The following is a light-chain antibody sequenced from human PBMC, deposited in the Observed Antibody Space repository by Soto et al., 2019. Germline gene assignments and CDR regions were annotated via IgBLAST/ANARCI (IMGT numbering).Light chain of an antibody. CDR2: DAS. CDR1: QGIRNY. J-gene: IGKJ4*01. Sequence: IQLTQSPSSLSASVGDRVTITCRASQGIRNYLAWYQQKPGKAPKLLIYDASTLHSGVPSRFSGSGSGTDFTLTISSLQLEDFATYYCQQNYSTPLAFGGGTKVDIK. CDR3: QQNYSTPLA. V-gene: IGKV1-39*01.